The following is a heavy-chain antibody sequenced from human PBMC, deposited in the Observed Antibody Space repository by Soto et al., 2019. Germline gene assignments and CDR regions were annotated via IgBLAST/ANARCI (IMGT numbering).Heavy chain of an antibody. Sequence: GGSLRLSCAASGFTFSSYAMHWVRQAPGKGLEWVAVISYDGSNKYYADSVKGRFTISRDNSKNTLYLQMNSLRAEDTAVYYCARDSDSGSLYYYYGMDVWGQGTTVTSP. J-gene: IGHJ6*02. CDR2: ISYDGSNK. D-gene: IGHD3-22*01. CDR3: ARDSDSGSLYYYYGMDV. V-gene: IGHV3-30-3*01. CDR1: GFTFSSYA.